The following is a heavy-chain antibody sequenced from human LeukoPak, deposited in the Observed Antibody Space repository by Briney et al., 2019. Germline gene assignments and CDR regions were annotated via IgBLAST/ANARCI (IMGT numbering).Heavy chain of an antibody. V-gene: IGHV3-33*08. D-gene: IGHD5-24*01. J-gene: IGHJ4*02. CDR3: ARGRALRQGEMDFDY. CDR2: IWYDGSNK. CDR1: GFTFSTYG. Sequence: GGSPRLSCAASGFTFSTYGMHWVRQAPGKGLEWVAVIWYDGSNKYYADSVKGRFTISRDNSKNTLYLQMNSLRAEDTAVYYCARGRALRQGEMDFDYWGQGTLVTVSS.